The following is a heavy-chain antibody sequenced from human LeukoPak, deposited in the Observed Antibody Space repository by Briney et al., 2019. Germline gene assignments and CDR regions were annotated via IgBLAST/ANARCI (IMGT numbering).Heavy chain of an antibody. Sequence: SETLSLTCAVYGGSFSGYYWSWIRQPPGKGLEWIGEINHSGSTNYNPSLKSRVTRSVDTSKNQFSLKLSSVTAADTAVYYCATAPYDYVWGSYRHNRYYFDYWGQGTLVTVSS. CDR1: GGSFSGYY. CDR2: INHSGST. V-gene: IGHV4-34*01. D-gene: IGHD3-16*02. J-gene: IGHJ4*02. CDR3: ATAPYDYVWGSYRHNRYYFDY.